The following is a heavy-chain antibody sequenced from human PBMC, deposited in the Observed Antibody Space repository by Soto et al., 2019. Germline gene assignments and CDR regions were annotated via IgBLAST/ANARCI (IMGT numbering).Heavy chain of an antibody. Sequence: SETLSLTCTVSGGSISSYYWSWIRQPPGKGLEWIGYIYYSGSTNYNPSLKSRVTISVDTSKNQFSLKLSSVTAADTAMYYCARHSGMVRGVFYYYYMDVWGKGTTVTVSS. J-gene: IGHJ6*03. D-gene: IGHD3-10*01. V-gene: IGHV4-59*08. CDR3: ARHSGMVRGVFYYYYMDV. CDR2: IYYSGST. CDR1: GGSISSYY.